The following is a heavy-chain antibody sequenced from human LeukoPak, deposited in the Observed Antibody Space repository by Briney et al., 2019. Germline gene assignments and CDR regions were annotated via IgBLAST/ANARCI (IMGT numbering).Heavy chain of an antibody. J-gene: IGHJ4*02. D-gene: IGHD4-17*01. Sequence: GGSLRLSCAASGFTFSSYGMHWVRQAPGKGLEWVAVISYDGSNKYYADSVKGRFTISRDNSKNTLYLQMSSLRAEDTAVYYCAKGPGGVYGDYGYYFDYWGQGTLVTVSS. CDR3: AKGPGGVYGDYGYYFDY. V-gene: IGHV3-30*18. CDR2: ISYDGSNK. CDR1: GFTFSSYG.